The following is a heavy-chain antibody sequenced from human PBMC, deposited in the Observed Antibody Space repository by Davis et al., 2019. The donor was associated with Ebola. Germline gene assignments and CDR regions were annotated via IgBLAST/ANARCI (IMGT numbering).Heavy chain of an antibody. CDR3: ARQKYVGDYGDYGTYYYGMDV. D-gene: IGHD4-17*01. J-gene: IGHJ6*02. V-gene: IGHV5-51*01. CDR1: GYSFTSYW. CDR2: IYPGDSDT. Sequence: GESLKISCKGSGYSFTSYWIGWVRQMPGKGLEWMGIIYPGDSDTRYSPSFQGQVTISADKSISTAYLQWSSLKASDTAMYYCARQKYVGDYGDYGTYYYGMDVWGQGTTVTVSS.